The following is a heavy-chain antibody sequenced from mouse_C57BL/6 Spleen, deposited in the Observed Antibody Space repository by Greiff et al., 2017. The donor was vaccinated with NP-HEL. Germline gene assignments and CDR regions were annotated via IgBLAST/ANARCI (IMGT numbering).Heavy chain of an antibody. CDR3: ARFSHSNAMDY. CDR1: GYTFTSYW. D-gene: IGHD2-5*01. J-gene: IGHJ4*01. Sequence: QVQLQQPGAELVKPGASVKLSCKASGYTFTSYWMQWVNQRPGQGLEWIAEIDPAASYTNYNQKFKGKATLTVDTASSTAYMQLSSLTSVDSAVYYWARFSHSNAMDYWGQGTSVTVSS. CDR2: IDPAASYT. V-gene: IGHV1-50*01.